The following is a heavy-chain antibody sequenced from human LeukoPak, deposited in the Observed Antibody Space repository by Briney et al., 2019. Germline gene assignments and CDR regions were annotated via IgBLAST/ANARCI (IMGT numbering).Heavy chain of an antibody. D-gene: IGHD1-26*01. J-gene: IGHJ4*02. V-gene: IGHV3-33*01. CDR2: MWHDGTRE. CDR1: GFMLSTHG. Sequence: GGSLRLSCAASGFMLSTHGMHWVRQAPGKGLEWVAGMWHDGTREDYADSVKGRFTISRDLSKNTLNLQMNSLRVDDTAVFYCARDLSYGSLDFRGQGTLVTVSS. CDR3: ARDLSYGSLDF.